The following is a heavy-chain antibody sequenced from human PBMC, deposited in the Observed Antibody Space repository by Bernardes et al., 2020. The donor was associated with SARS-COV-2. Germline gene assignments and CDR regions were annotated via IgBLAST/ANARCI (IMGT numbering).Heavy chain of an antibody. CDR3: ARDLYPEYSSGPEETIRPV. CDR2: ISSSGSTI. CDR1: GFTFSDYY. Sequence: GGSLRPSCAASGFTFSDYYMSWIRQASGKGLERVSYISSSGSTIHYADSVKGRFTISRDNAKNSLYLQMNSLRAEDTAVYYCARDLYPEYSSGPEETIRPVWGQGTLVTVSS. V-gene: IGHV3-11*01. D-gene: IGHD6-19*01. J-gene: IGHJ4*02.